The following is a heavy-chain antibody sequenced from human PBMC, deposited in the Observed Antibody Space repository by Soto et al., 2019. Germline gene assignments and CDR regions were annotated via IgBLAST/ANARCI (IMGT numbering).Heavy chain of an antibody. Sequence: GGSLRLSCAASGFTFSSYAMNWVRQAPGKGLEWVSSISGSGGSTYYVDSVKGRFTISRDNSKNTLYLQMNSLRAEDTAVYYCARDWTSYTMIVMVMGYWGQGTLVTVSS. CDR3: ARDWTSYTMIVMVMGY. D-gene: IGHD3-22*01. J-gene: IGHJ4*02. CDR2: ISGSGGST. V-gene: IGHV3-23*01. CDR1: GFTFSSYA.